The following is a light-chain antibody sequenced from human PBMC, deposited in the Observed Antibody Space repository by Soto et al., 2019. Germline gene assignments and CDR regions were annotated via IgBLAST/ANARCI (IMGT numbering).Light chain of an antibody. J-gene: IGLJ2*01. Sequence: QAVVTQPPSASGTPGQRVTISCSGRSSNIRSNYVYWYQQIPGTAPKLLIYRNSQRPSGVPDRFSASKSGTSASLAISGLRSEDEADYFCATWDDSLSGPVFGGGTKLTVL. CDR1: SSNIRSNY. V-gene: IGLV1-47*01. CDR2: RNS. CDR3: ATWDDSLSGPV.